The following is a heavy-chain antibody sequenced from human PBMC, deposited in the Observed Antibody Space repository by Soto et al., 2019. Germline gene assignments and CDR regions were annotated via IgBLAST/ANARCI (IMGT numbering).Heavy chain of an antibody. CDR3: ARDGRSSVDDYGYYGANINFDY. Sequence: QVQLVQSGAEVKKPGSSVKVSCKASGGTFSSYAISWVRQAPGQGLEWMGGIIPIFGTANYAQKFQGRVTITADESTSTAYMELSSLRSEDTAVYYCARDGRSSVDDYGYYGANINFDYWGQGTLVTVSS. D-gene: IGHD4-17*01. J-gene: IGHJ4*02. V-gene: IGHV1-69*01. CDR1: GGTFSSYA. CDR2: IIPIFGTA.